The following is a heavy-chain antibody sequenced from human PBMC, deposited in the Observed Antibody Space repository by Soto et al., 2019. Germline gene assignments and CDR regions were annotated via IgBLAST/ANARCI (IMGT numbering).Heavy chain of an antibody. D-gene: IGHD4-4*01. CDR2: IYHSGST. Sequence: SETLSLTCAVSGGSISSSNWWSWVRQPPGKGLEWIGEIYHSGSTNYNPSLKSRVTISVDKSKNQFSLKLSSVTAADTAVYYCARTVTTLPSPIDYWGQGTLVTVSS. CDR1: GGSISSSNW. J-gene: IGHJ4*02. CDR3: ARTVTTLPSPIDY. V-gene: IGHV4-4*02.